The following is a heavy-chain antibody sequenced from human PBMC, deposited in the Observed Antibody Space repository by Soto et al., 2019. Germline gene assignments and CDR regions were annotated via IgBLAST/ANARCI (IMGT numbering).Heavy chain of an antibody. CDR1: GYTFSNYG. D-gene: IGHD3-10*01. CDR3: ARSLGSGTGFDY. CDR2: ISGYNGDT. Sequence: QVQLLQSAAEVKKPGASVKVSCKASGYTFSNYGISWVRQAPGQGLEWTAWISGYNGDTKNAQSLQGRVTVTTDTSTSTSYMELRSLRSDDTAIYYCARSLGSGTGFDYWGQGTLVTVSS. J-gene: IGHJ4*02. V-gene: IGHV1-18*01.